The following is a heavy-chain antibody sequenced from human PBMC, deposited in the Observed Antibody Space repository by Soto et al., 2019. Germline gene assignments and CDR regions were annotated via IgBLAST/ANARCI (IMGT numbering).Heavy chain of an antibody. CDR3: TKDDGYNDSTYYHYFGMDV. CDR1: GFTFSGYY. D-gene: IGHD5-12*01. Sequence: GSLRLSCAASGFTFSGYYMHWVRQAPGKGLEWVAVISYDGSTEYYADSVKGRFTISRDNSANRLFLQMNSLRPEDTAVYYCTKDDGYNDSTYYHYFGMDVRGQGTTVTVSS. V-gene: IGHV3-30*18. J-gene: IGHJ6*02. CDR2: ISYDGSTE.